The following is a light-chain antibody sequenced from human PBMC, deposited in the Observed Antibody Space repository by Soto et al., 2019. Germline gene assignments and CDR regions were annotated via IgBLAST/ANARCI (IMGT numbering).Light chain of an antibody. J-gene: IGLJ1*01. CDR3: QSYDSSLSV. CDR1: SSNIGAGYD. CDR2: GNS. V-gene: IGLV1-40*01. Sequence: QSALTQPPPVSGAPGQRVTISCTGSSSNIGAGYDVHWYQQLPGTAPKLLIYGNSNRPSGVPDRFSGSKSGTSASLAIIGLQAEYEADYYCQSYDSSLSVFGTGTKVTVL.